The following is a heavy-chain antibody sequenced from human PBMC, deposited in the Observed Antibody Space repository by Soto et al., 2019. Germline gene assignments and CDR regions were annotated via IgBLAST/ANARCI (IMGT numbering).Heavy chain of an antibody. Sequence: SVKVSCKASGGTFSSYAISWVRQAPGQGLEWMGGIIPIFGTANYAQKFQGRVTITADESTSTAYMELSSLRSEDTAVYYCARDLLSSSWYPYGMDVWGQGTTVTVSS. J-gene: IGHJ6*02. CDR3: ARDLLSSSWYPYGMDV. D-gene: IGHD6-13*01. CDR2: IIPIFGTA. V-gene: IGHV1-69*13. CDR1: GGTFSSYA.